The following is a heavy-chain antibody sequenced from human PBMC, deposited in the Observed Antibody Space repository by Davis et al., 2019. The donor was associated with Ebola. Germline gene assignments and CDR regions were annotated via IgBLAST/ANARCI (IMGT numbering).Heavy chain of an antibody. J-gene: IGHJ4*02. D-gene: IGHD6-19*01. Sequence: GGSLRLSCEVSGFSFRNYGMHWVRQAPGKGLQWVALISPDGSNRWYADSVRGRLTTSRDNSKNTLYLQVKSLRPDDTAVYYCARDGTGWYPGDYWGQGTLVTVSS. CDR3: ARDGTGWYPGDY. CDR2: ISPDGSNR. V-gene: IGHV3-30-3*01. CDR1: GFSFRNYG.